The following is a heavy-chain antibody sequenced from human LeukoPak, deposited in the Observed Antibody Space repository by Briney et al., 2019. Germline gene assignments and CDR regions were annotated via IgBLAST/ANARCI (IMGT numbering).Heavy chain of an antibody. J-gene: IGHJ4*02. V-gene: IGHV3-33*06. CDR1: KFTFSHYG. D-gene: IGHD4-11*01. CDR2: IWSDGSNQ. Sequence: GGSLRLSCAAAKFTFSHYGMHWVRQAPGKGLEWVAVIWSDGSNQYYADSVKGRFTISRDNSQNTAFLQMNSLRAEDTGVYYCAKDAQRGFDYSNSLENWGQGTLVTVS. CDR3: AKDAQRGFDYSNSLEN.